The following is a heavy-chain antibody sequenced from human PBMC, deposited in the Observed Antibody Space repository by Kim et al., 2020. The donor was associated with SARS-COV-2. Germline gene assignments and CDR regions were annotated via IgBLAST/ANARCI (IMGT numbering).Heavy chain of an antibody. J-gene: IGHJ6*02. CDR1: GYSFTSYW. Sequence: GESLKISCKGSGYSFTSYWIGCVRQMPGKGLEWMGIIYPGDSDTRYSPSFQGQVTISADKSISTAYLQWSSLKASDTAMYYCARSTDFYDILTGYYYGMDVWGQGTTVTVSS. V-gene: IGHV5-51*01. D-gene: IGHD3-9*01. CDR2: IYPGDSDT. CDR3: ARSTDFYDILTGYYYGMDV.